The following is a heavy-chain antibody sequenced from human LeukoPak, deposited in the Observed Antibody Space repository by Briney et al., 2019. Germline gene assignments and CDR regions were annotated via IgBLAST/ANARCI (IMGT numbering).Heavy chain of an antibody. CDR1: GFTFSSYA. D-gene: IGHD3-10*01. CDR3: ASITMVRGVPFDY. Sequence: GGSLRLSCAASGFTFSSYAMHWVRQAPGKGLEWVAVISYDGSNKYYADSVKGRFTISRDNSKNTLYLQMNSLRAEDTAVYYCASITMVRGVPFDYWGRGTLVTVSS. CDR2: ISYDGSNK. J-gene: IGHJ4*02. V-gene: IGHV3-30-3*01.